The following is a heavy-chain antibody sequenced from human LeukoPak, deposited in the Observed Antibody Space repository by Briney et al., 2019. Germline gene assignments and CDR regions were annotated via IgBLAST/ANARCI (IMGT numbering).Heavy chain of an antibody. CDR1: GFTFSSYS. V-gene: IGHV3-48*02. CDR3: AREDPYSSGWSFDY. D-gene: IGHD6-19*01. CDR2: ISSSSSTI. J-gene: IGHJ4*02. Sequence: GGSLRLSCAASGFTFSSYSMNWARQAPGKGLEWVSYISSSSSTIYYVDSVKGRFTISRDNAKNSLYLQMNSLRDEDTAVYYCAREDPYSSGWSFDYWGQGTLVTVSS.